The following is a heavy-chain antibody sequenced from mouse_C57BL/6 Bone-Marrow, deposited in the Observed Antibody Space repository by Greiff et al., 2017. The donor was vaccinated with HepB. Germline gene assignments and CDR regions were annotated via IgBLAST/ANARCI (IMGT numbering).Heavy chain of an antibody. CDR2: ISYSGST. CDR3: ARYGGNYDYAMDY. D-gene: IGHD2-1*01. Sequence: EVLLVESGPGLAKPSQSLSLTCSVTGYSITSAYWNWFRQFPGNKLEYIGYISYSGSTYYNQSLKSRISITRDTSKNQYYLQLNSVTTEDTATYYCARYGGNYDYAMDYWGQGTSVTVSS. V-gene: IGHV3-8*01. CDR1: GYSITSAY. J-gene: IGHJ4*01.